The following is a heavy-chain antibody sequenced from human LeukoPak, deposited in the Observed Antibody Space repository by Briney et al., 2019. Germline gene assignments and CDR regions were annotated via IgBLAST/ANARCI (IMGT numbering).Heavy chain of an antibody. J-gene: IGHJ4*02. V-gene: IGHV3-23*01. D-gene: IGHD3-10*01. CDR1: GFTFSSYV. CDR3: ARDRSDYYGDNGDYYFDY. Sequence: PGGSLRLSCAASGFTFSSYVMSWVRQAPGKGLEWVSTVSGNGVYTYYAGSVKGRLTISKDNSKNTLFLQMNSLRVEDTAVYYCARDRSDYYGDNGDYYFDYWGQGTVVTVSS. CDR2: VSGNGVYT.